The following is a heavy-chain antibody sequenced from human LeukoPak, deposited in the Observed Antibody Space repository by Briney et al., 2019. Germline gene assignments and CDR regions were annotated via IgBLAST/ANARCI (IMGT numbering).Heavy chain of an antibody. V-gene: IGHV1-2*02. J-gene: IGHJ5*02. CDR3: ASPRKVYSGYDYNWFDP. CDR1: GYTFTCYY. Sequence: ASVKVSCKASGYTFTCYYMHWVRQAPGQGLEWMGWINPNSGGTNYAQKFQGRVTMTRDTSISTAYMELSRLRSDDTAVYYCASPRKVYSGYDYNWFDPWGQGTLVTVSS. D-gene: IGHD5-12*01. CDR2: INPNSGGT.